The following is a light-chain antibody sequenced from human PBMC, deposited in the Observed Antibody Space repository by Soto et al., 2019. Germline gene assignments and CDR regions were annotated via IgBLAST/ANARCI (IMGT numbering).Light chain of an antibody. CDR1: RGISSY. CDR2: SAS. Sequence: TQFTQSPASLSASVGDRVTITCQASRGISSYLAWYQQKPGKPPKLLVYSASTLQSGVPSRFSGSGSGPDFTLTISKLEPEDFALYYCQQYGSSPFTFGGGTKVDIK. J-gene: IGKJ4*01. V-gene: IGKV1-9*01. CDR3: QQYGSSPFT.